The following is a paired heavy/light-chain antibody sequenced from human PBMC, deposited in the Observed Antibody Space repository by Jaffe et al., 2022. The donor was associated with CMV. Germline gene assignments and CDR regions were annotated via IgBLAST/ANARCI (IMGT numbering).Heavy chain of an antibody. CDR3: ARGVRLSSEKLRFVEFTRFYNWYDP. J-gene: IGHJ5*02. Sequence: QVQLGQSGAEVRKPGASVRVSCKASGYTFTRFYIHWVRQAPGQGFEWMGVIDPSGGSTNYAQNFQGRVTMTRDTSTNTVYMELSSLRSEDTAIYYCARGVRLSSEKLRFVEFTRFYNWYDPWGQGTLVTVSS. D-gene: IGHD3-3*01. CDR1: GYTFTRFY. V-gene: IGHV1-46*01. CDR2: IDPSGGST.
Light chain of an antibody. CDR3: HQTYSDLWT. V-gene: IGKV1-39*01. Sequence: DIQMTQSPSSLSASVGDRVTITCRASQSISRHLNWYQQKPGTAPKLLIYAASSLQSGVPLRFSGSGSGTDFTLTISSLQPEDIATYFCHQTYSDLWTFGQGTKVEMK. CDR1: QSISRH. J-gene: IGKJ1*01. CDR2: AAS.